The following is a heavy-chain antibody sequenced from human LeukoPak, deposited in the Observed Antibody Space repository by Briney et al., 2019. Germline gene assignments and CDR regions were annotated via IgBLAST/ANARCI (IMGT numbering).Heavy chain of an antibody. V-gene: IGHV3-33*01. CDR1: GFTFSSYG. CDR2: IWYDGSNK. J-gene: IGHJ4*02. CDR3: ARWGSSFIFDY. Sequence: PGGSLRLSCAASGFTFSSYGMHWVRQAPGKGLKWVAVIWYDGSNKYYADSVKGRFTISRDNSKNTLYLQMNSLRDEDTAVYYCARWGSSFIFDYWGQGTLVTVSP. D-gene: IGHD6-13*01.